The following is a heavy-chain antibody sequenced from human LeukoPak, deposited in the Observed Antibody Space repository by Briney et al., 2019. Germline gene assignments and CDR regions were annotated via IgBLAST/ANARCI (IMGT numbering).Heavy chain of an antibody. J-gene: IGHJ4*02. CDR1: GGSISSYY. CDR3: AIFEYSSSSIFDH. CDR2: MYTSGST. D-gene: IGHD6-6*01. V-gene: IGHV4-4*07. Sequence: GTLPQTFPVSGGSISSYYWSWIRQPAGKGLEWIGRMYTSGSTYYNRSLKSRVTMSVDPSKNQLSLKLSSVTAADTAVYYCAIFEYSSSSIFDHWAQGTLVTLSS.